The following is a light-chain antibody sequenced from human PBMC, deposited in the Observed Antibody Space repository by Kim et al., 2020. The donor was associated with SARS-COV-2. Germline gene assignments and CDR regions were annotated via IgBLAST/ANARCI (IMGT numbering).Light chain of an antibody. Sequence: GQAVTISCTGNSSDVGGYNYVSWYQQHPGKAPKLMIYEVSKRPSGVPDRFSGSESGNTASLTVSGLQAEDEADYYCSSYAGSNNLVFGGGTQLTVL. J-gene: IGLJ2*01. CDR3: SSYAGSNNLV. CDR1: SSDVGGYNY. V-gene: IGLV2-8*01. CDR2: EVS.